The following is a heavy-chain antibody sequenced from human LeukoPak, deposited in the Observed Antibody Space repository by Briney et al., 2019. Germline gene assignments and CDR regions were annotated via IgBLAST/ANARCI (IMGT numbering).Heavy chain of an antibody. CDR3: SRGAGLSDY. J-gene: IGHJ4*02. Sequence: KPSQTLSLTCTVSGDSVSSGDYYWSWIRQPPGKGLEWIGYIYHSGSTFYNPSLKSRVTISIDTSKNQFSLKLSSVTAVDTAVYYCSRGAGLSDYWGQGTLVTVSS. CDR2: IYHSGST. CDR1: GDSVSSGDYY. D-gene: IGHD6-19*01. V-gene: IGHV4-30-4*01.